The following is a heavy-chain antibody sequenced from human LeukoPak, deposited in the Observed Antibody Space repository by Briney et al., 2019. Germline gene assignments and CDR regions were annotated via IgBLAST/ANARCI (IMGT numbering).Heavy chain of an antibody. CDR1: GGSPSSEY. V-gene: IGHV4-59*01. CDR2: IFFSGST. D-gene: IGHD1-1*01. CDR3: AGGSEWNDFDY. J-gene: IGHJ4*02. Sequence: PETLSLTCTVSGGSPSSEYSSWGRPPPGEGLGWSGYIFFSGSTTNNPTPRRRATLSVDTSRKQFSLNLSSGTDADTAVYYWAGGSEWNDFDYWGQGTLVTVSS.